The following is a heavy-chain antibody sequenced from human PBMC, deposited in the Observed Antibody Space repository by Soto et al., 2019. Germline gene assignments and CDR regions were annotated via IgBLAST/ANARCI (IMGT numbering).Heavy chain of an antibody. V-gene: IGHV4-34*01. J-gene: IGHJ3*02. Sequence: QVQLQQWGAGLLNPSETLSLTCAVYGGFVSSGSYYWSWIRQPPGKGLEWIGEMSHSGGTHFNPSLKSRVTISVDTSKNQFSLKMSSVTAAGTALYYCARVERGTATTVVDAFDIWGPGTMVTVSS. CDR3: ARVERGTATTVVDAFDI. D-gene: IGHD1-1*01. CDR1: GGFVSSGSYY. CDR2: MSHSGGT.